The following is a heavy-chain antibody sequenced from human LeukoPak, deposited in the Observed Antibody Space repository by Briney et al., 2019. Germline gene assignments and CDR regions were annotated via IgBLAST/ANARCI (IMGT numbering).Heavy chain of an antibody. V-gene: IGHV3-20*04. J-gene: IGHJ6*03. Sequence: GGSLRLSCAASGFPFHDYGMSWVRQVPGKGLEWVSSIHWHGGSTDYADSVKGRFTISRDNAKNSLYLQMNSLRAEDTALYYCARDPYYSDKIVGLIPYYMDVWGKGTTVTVSS. CDR2: IHWHGGST. CDR3: ARDPYYSDKIVGLIPYYMDV. D-gene: IGHD3-22*01. CDR1: GFPFHDYG.